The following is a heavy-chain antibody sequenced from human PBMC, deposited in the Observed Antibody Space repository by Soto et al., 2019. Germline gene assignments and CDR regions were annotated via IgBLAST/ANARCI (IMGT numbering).Heavy chain of an antibody. CDR2: IYHSGST. Sequence: QLQLQESGSGLVKPSQTLSLTCAVSGGSINTATHSWSWIRQPPGKGLEWIGYIYHSGSTYYNPSGKSRVTISIDESNTQVSVRLSSVTAADTAVYYCAGGGGVTTTGDDYWGQGILVTVSS. CDR3: AGGGGVTTTGDDY. D-gene: IGHD4-4*01. J-gene: IGHJ4*02. CDR1: GGSINTATHS. V-gene: IGHV4-30-2*01.